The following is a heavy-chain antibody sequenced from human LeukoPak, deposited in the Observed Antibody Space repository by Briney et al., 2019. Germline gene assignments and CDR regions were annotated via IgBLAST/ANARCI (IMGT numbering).Heavy chain of an antibody. Sequence: TLSLTCAVYGGSFSGYYWSWIRQPPGKGLEWIGEINHSGSTNYNPSLKSRVTISVDTSKNQFSLKLSSVTAADTAVYYCARALGGDSDYWGQGTLVTVSS. CDR2: INHSGST. V-gene: IGHV4-34*01. CDR3: ARALGGDSDY. D-gene: IGHD2-21*02. CDR1: GGSFSGYY. J-gene: IGHJ4*02.